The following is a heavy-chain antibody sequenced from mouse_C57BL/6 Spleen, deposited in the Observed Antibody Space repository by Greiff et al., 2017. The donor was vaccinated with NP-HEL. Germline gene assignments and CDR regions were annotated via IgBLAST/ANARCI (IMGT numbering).Heavy chain of an antibody. V-gene: IGHV5-17*01. CDR3: ATGDYYGSSPYYAMDY. CDR1: GFTFSDYG. D-gene: IGHD1-1*01. J-gene: IGHJ4*01. CDR2: ISSGSSTI. Sequence: EVQRVESGGGLVKPGGSLKLSCAASGFTFSDYGMHWVRQAPEKGLEWVAYISSGSSTIYYADTVKGRFTISRDNAKNTLFLQMTSLRSEDTAMYYCATGDYYGSSPYYAMDYWGQGTSVTVSS.